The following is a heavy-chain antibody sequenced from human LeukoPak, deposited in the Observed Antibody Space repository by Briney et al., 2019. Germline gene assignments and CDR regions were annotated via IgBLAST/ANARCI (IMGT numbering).Heavy chain of an antibody. Sequence: ASVKVSCKASGYTFTSYAMHWVRQAPGQRLEWMGWINAGNGNTKYSQKFQGRVTITADESTSTAYMELSSLRSEDTAVYYCARYSYGYVSRTYYFDYWGQGTLVTVSS. CDR2: INAGNGNT. D-gene: IGHD5-18*01. J-gene: IGHJ4*02. CDR1: GYTFTSYA. V-gene: IGHV1-3*01. CDR3: ARYSYGYVSRTYYFDY.